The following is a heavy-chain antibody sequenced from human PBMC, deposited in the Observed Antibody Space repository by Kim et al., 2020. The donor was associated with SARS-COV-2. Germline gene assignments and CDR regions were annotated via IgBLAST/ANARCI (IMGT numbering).Heavy chain of an antibody. J-gene: IGHJ4*02. V-gene: IGHV1-69*04. D-gene: IGHD3-3*01. CDR3: ARGPTMFVVVIL. Sequence: SVKVSCKASGGTFSSYAISWVRQAPGQGLEWMGRIIPILGIANYAQKFQGRVTITADKSTSTAYMELSSLRSEDTAVYYCARGPTMFVVVILWGQGTLVTVSS. CDR2: IIPILGIA. CDR1: GGTFSSYA.